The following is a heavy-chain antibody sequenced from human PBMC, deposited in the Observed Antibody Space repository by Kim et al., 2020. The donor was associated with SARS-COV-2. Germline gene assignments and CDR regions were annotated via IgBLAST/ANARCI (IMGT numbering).Heavy chain of an antibody. CDR1: GFTFSTYW. CDR3: TRTPYGYCV. V-gene: IGHV3-7*01. Sequence: GGSLRLSCAASGFTFSTYWMTWVRQPPGKGLEWVANIKQGGTEAYYVDSVKGRFTISRDNAKNSLYLEVNSLRAEDTAVYYCTRTPYGYCVWGQVTLVT. D-gene: IGHD4-17*01. J-gene: IGHJ1*01. CDR2: IKQGGTEA.